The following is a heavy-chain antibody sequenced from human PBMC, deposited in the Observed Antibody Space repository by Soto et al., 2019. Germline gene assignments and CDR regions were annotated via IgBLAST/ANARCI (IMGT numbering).Heavy chain of an antibody. CDR2: LDHSDSYT. CDR3: ARHLCFGEFNDYGMDV. J-gene: IGHJ6*02. Sequence: EVQLVQSGAEVKKPGESLRISCKGSGYSFTSYWISWLRQMPWKGVAWMGRLDHSDSYTNYSTSFQGHVTISADKSINTAYLQWSSLKASDTALYYCARHLCFGEFNDYGMDVWGQGTTVTVSS. V-gene: IGHV5-10-1*03. D-gene: IGHD3-10*01. CDR1: GYSFTSYW.